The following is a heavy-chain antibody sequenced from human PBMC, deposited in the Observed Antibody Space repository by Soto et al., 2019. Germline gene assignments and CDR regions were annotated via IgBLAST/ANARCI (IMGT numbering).Heavy chain of an antibody. J-gene: IGHJ6*02. CDR3: ARVKGAGTLGDYYYGMDV. CDR1: GFTFSDYY. V-gene: IGHV3-11*01. Sequence: PGGSLRLSCAASGFTFSDYYMSWIRQAPGKGLEWVSYISSSGSTIYYADSVKGRFTISRDNAKNSLYLQMNSLRAEDTAVYYCARVKGAGTLGDYYYGMDVWGQGTTVTVSS. D-gene: IGHD6-19*01. CDR2: ISSSGSTI.